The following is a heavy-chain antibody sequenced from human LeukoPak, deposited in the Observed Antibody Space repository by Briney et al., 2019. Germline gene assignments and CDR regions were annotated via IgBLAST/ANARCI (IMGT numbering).Heavy chain of an antibody. CDR1: GGSFSGYY. V-gene: IGHV4-34*01. CDR3: ARVGLIAAAPFDY. CDR2: INHSGST. D-gene: IGHD6-13*01. Sequence: SETLSLTCAVYGGSFSGYYWSWIRQPPGKGLGWIGEINHSGSTNYNPSLKSRVTISVDTSKNQFSLKLSSVTAADTAVYYCARVGLIAAAPFDYWGQGTLVTVSS. J-gene: IGHJ4*02.